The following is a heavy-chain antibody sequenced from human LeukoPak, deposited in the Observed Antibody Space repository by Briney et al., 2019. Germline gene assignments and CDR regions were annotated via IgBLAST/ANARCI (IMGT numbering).Heavy chain of an antibody. CDR1: GFTFINYW. CDR2: IKQDGSEK. Sequence: PGGSLRLSCAASGFTFINYWMSWVRQAPGKGLEWVANIKQDGSEKYYVDSVKDRFTISRDNAKNSLYLQMNSLRAEDAAVYYCTRENWYIDYWGQGNLVTDSS. V-gene: IGHV3-7*01. J-gene: IGHJ4*02. CDR3: TRENWYIDY.